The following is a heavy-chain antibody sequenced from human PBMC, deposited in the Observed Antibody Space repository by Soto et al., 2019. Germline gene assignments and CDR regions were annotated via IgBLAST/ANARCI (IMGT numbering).Heavy chain of an antibody. J-gene: IGHJ6*02. D-gene: IGHD3-10*01. V-gene: IGHV4-30-4*01. CDR2: IYYSGST. CDR1: GGSISSGDYY. Sequence: SETLSLTCTVSGGSISSGDYYWSWIRQPPGKGLEWIGYIYYSGSTYYNPSLKSRVTISVDTSKNQFSLKLSSVTAADTAVYYCARDMVRGVIPTYYYYYGMDVWGQGTTVTVSS. CDR3: ARDMVRGVIPTYYYYYGMDV.